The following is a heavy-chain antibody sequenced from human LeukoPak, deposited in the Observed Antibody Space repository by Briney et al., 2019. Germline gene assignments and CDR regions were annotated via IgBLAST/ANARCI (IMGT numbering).Heavy chain of an antibody. Sequence: SETLSLTCTVSGGSISSYYWSWIRQPPGKGLEWIGRIYTSGSTNYNPSLKSRVTISVDTSKNQFSLKLTSVTAADTAVYYCARWASGSYQSLDYWGQGTLVTVSS. V-gene: IGHV4-4*08. CDR2: IYTSGST. J-gene: IGHJ4*02. CDR1: GGSISSYY. D-gene: IGHD1-26*01. CDR3: ARWASGSYQSLDY.